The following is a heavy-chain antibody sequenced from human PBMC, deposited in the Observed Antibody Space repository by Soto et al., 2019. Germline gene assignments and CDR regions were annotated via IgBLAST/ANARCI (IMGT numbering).Heavy chain of an antibody. Sequence: EVQLVESGGGLVQPGGSLRLSCAASGFIFSNYLMYWVRQAPGKGLEWVANIKLDGSEKYYVESVKGRFTISRDNARNSLYLQMNSLRAEDTAVYYCVRDVTGGYSFGCWGQGTLVNVS. J-gene: IGHJ4*02. D-gene: IGHD5-18*01. CDR1: GFIFSNYL. CDR2: IKLDGSEK. CDR3: VRDVTGGYSFGC. V-gene: IGHV3-7*05.